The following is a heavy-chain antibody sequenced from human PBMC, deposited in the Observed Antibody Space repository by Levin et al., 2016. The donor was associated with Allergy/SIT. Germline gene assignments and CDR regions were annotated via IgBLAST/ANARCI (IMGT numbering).Heavy chain of an antibody. D-gene: IGHD6-13*01. Sequence: SVKVSCKASGGTFSSYAISWVRQAPGQGLEWMGGIIPIFGTANYAQKFQGRVTITADESTSTAYMELSSLRSEDTAVYYCARTRPGYSSSWYTLPDYWGQGTLVTVSS. CDR3: ARTRPGYSSSWYTLPDY. J-gene: IGHJ4*02. CDR1: GGTFSSYA. CDR2: IIPIFGTA. V-gene: IGHV1-69*13.